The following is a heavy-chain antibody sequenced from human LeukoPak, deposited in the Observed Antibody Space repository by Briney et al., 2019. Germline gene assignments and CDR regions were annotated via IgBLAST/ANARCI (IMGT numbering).Heavy chain of an antibody. CDR3: ARDPPYYDSSGYYYDY. CDR2: MKEDGGEI. CDR1: GFPFSNYW. V-gene: IGHV3-7*01. Sequence: GGSLRLSCAASGFPFSNYWMSWVRQAPGKGLEWVANMKEDGGEINYVDSVKGRFTISRDNAKNSLYLQMNSLRAEDTAVYYCARDPPYYDSSGYYYDYWGQGTLVTVSS. D-gene: IGHD3-22*01. J-gene: IGHJ4*02.